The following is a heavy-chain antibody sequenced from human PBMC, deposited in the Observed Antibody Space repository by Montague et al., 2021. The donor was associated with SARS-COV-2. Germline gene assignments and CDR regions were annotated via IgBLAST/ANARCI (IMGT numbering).Heavy chain of an antibody. J-gene: IGHJ6*03. Sequence: SETLSLTCAVHGGSFSGYYWNWIRQPPGKGLEWIGEINHGGSTNYNPSLQSRITISADTSKNQFSLKVTSVAAADTAVYYCARLGEGVVPAPILGVGPFYSYYYMDVWGKGTTVTAYS. D-gene: IGHD2-2*02. CDR3: ARLGEGVVPAPILGVGPFYSYYYMDV. V-gene: IGHV4-34*01. CDR1: GGSFSGYY. CDR2: INHGGST.